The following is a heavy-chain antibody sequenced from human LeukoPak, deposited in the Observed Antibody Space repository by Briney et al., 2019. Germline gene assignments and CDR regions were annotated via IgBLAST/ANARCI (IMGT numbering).Heavy chain of an antibody. CDR2: IIPILGIA. Sequence: SVKVSCKASGGTFSSYAISWVRQAPGQGLEWMGRIIPILGIANYAQKFQGRVTITADKSTSTAYMELSSLRSEDTAVYYCARVSTRGIAVAASFDYWGQGTLVTVSS. V-gene: IGHV1-69*04. J-gene: IGHJ4*02. D-gene: IGHD6-19*01. CDR3: ARVSTRGIAVAASFDY. CDR1: GGTFSSYA.